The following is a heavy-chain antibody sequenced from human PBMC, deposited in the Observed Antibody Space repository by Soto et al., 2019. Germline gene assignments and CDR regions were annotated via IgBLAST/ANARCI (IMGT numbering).Heavy chain of an antibody. CDR3: ARERGNKAGTHPADY. J-gene: IGHJ4*02. D-gene: IGHD6-13*01. V-gene: IGHV1-8*01. Sequence: QVQLVQSGAEVKKPGASVKVSCKTSGYTFTSYDINWVRQATGQGLEWMGWMNPNSGNTGYAQKFQGRVTMTSNTSISTAYMELSSLRSEDTAVYYCARERGNKAGTHPADYWGQGTLVTVSS. CDR2: MNPNSGNT. CDR1: GYTFTSYD.